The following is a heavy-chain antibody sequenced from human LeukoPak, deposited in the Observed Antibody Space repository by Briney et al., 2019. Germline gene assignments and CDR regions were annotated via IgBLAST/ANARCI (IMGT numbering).Heavy chain of an antibody. CDR1: GFTFSSYA. J-gene: IGHJ4*02. CDR3: AKDSCSSTSGYMGFDY. CDR2: ISGSGGST. Sequence: GGSLRLSCAASGFTFSSYAMSWVRQAPGKGLEWVSAISGSGGSTYYADSVKGRFTISRDNSKNTLYLQMNSLRTEDTAVYYCAKDSCSSTSGYMGFDYWGQGTLVTVSS. V-gene: IGHV3-23*01. D-gene: IGHD2-2*02.